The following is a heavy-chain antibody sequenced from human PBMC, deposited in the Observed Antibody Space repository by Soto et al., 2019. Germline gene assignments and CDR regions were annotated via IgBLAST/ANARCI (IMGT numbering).Heavy chain of an antibody. CDR1: GFTFSSYS. CDR2: ISSSSSYI. CDR3: ARDQTGATVVTPPYHYYYYGMDV. V-gene: IGHV3-21*01. J-gene: IGHJ6*02. D-gene: IGHD4-17*01. Sequence: PGGSLRLSCAASGFTFSSYSMNWVRQAPGNGQEWVSSISSSSSYIYYADSVKGRFTISRDNAKNSLYLQMNSLRAEDTAVYYCARDQTGATVVTPPYHYYYYGMDVWGQGTTVTVSS.